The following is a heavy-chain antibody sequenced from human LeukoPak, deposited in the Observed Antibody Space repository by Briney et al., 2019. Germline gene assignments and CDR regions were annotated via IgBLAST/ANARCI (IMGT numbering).Heavy chain of an antibody. J-gene: IGHJ4*02. Sequence: GGSLRLSCAASGFTFSSHAMSWVRQAPGKGLEWVSAITSGSGSNVYYTDSLKGRFTISRDNSKNTLYLQMNSLRAEDTAVYYCARPEFQLATHFGYWGQGTLVTVSS. CDR3: ARPEFQLATHFGY. CDR2: ITSGSGSNV. D-gene: IGHD2-2*01. CDR1: GFTFSSHA. V-gene: IGHV3-23*01.